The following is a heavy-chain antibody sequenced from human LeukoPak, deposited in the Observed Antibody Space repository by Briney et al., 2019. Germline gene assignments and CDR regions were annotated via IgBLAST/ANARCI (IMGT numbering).Heavy chain of an antibody. CDR1: GFTFRSYN. CDR2: ISSSSSYI. Sequence: GGSLRLSCAASGFTFRSYNMNWVRQAPGKGLEWVSSISSSSSYIYYADSVKGRFSISRDNAKNSLYLQMNSLRAEDTAVYYCARDLGGYCSGGSCSNFDYWGQGTLVTVSS. J-gene: IGHJ4*02. CDR3: ARDLGGYCSGGSCSNFDY. V-gene: IGHV3-21*01. D-gene: IGHD2-15*01.